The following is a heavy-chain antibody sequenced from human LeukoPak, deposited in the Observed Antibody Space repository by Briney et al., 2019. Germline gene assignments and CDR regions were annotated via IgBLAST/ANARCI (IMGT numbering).Heavy chain of an antibody. CDR1: GGSISSYY. V-gene: IGHV4-59*01. J-gene: IGHJ6*03. D-gene: IGHD6-13*01. Sequence: SETLSLTCTVSGGSISSYYWSWIRQPPGKGLEWIGYIYYSGSTNYNPSLKSRVTISVDTSKNQFSLKLSSVTAADTAVYYCARVGYSSTLYYYYYMDVWGKGTTVTISS. CDR2: IYYSGST. CDR3: ARVGYSSTLYYYYYMDV.